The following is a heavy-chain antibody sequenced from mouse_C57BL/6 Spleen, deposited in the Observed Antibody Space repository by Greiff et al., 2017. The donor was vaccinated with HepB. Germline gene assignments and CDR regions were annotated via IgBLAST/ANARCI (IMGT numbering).Heavy chain of an antibody. J-gene: IGHJ2*01. CDR2: ISDGGSYT. CDR3: ARDPHYYGSSFDY. CDR1: GFTFSSYA. D-gene: IGHD1-1*01. V-gene: IGHV5-4*01. Sequence: EVQLVESGGGLVKPGGSLKLSCAASGFTFSSYAMSWVRQTPEKRLEWVATISDGGSYTYYPDNVKGRFTISRDNAKNNLYLQMSHLKSEDTAMYYCARDPHYYGSSFDYWGQGTTLTVSS.